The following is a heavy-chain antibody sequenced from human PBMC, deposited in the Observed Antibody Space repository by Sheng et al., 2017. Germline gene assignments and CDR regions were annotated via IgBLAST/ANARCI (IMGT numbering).Heavy chain of an antibody. V-gene: IGHV1-69*04. CDR1: GDTFDKYV. CDR2: FIPSLGVA. Sequence: QVHLAQSGAEVKKPGSSMKVSCQASGDTFDKYVIAWVRQAPGHGLEWMGGFIPSLGVANYALGFQGRVTISADKSTGKTQLDLSNLKSGDTAVYYCARGVVGATGAFDIWGPGTLISVSS. D-gene: IGHD1-26*01. CDR3: ARGVVGATGAFDI. J-gene: IGHJ3*02.